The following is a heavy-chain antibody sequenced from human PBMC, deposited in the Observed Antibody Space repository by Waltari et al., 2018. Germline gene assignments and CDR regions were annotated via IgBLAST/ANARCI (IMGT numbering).Heavy chain of an antibody. Sequence: QVQLQESGPGLVKPSETLSLTCTVSGGSISSYYWSWIRQPPGKGLEWIGYIYYSGSTNYNPSLKSRVTISVDTSKNQFSLKLSSVTAADTAVYYCARGGGYSYGNWFDPWGQGTLVTVSS. V-gene: IGHV4-59*01. CDR3: ARGGGYSYGNWFDP. D-gene: IGHD5-18*01. CDR1: GGSISSYY. CDR2: IYYSGST. J-gene: IGHJ5*02.